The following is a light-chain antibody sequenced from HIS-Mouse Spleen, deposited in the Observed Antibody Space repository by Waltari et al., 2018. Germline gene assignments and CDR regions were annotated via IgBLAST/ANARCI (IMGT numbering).Light chain of an antibody. CDR3: QSADSSGTYQDVV. Sequence: SYELTQPPSVSVSPGQTARIPCPGDAFPKQYAYWYQQKPGQAPVLVIYKDSERPSGIPERFSGSSSGTTVTLTISGVQAEDEADYYCQSADSSGTYQDVVFGGGTKLTVL. V-gene: IGLV3-25*03. J-gene: IGLJ2*01. CDR1: AFPKQY. CDR2: KDS.